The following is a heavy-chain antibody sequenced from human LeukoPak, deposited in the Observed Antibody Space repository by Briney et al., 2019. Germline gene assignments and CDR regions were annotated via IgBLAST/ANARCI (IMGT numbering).Heavy chain of an antibody. CDR2: MSGSGGST. Sequence: GGSLRLSCAASGFTFSNYAMSWVRQAPGKGLEWASSMSGSGGSTYYAGSVKGRFTISRDNSKNTLYLQMNNLRAEDTALYYCAKNQGQWLVPVDYWGQGTLVTVSS. CDR1: GFTFSNYA. CDR3: AKNQGQWLVPVDY. V-gene: IGHV3-23*01. J-gene: IGHJ4*02. D-gene: IGHD6-19*01.